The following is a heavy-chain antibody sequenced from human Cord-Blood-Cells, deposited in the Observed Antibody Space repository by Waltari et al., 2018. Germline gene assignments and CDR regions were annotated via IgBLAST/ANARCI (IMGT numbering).Heavy chain of an antibody. CDR3: ASGVVVPANYWFDP. Sequence: QVQLQESGPGLVKPSETLSLTCTVSGYSISSGYYWGWIRQRPGKGLEWIGSIYHSGSTYYNPSLKSRVTIAVDTSKNQFSLKLSSVTAADTAVYYCASGVVVPANYWFDPWGQGTLVTVSS. CDR1: GYSISSGYY. CDR2: IYHSGST. J-gene: IGHJ5*02. V-gene: IGHV4-38-2*02. D-gene: IGHD2-2*01.